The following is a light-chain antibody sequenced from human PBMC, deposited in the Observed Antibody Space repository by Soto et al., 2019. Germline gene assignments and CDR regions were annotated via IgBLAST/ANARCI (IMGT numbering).Light chain of an antibody. V-gene: IGLV2-14*01. J-gene: IGLJ1*01. CDR2: DVS. Sequence: QSALTQPASVSGSPGQAITISCTGTSSDVGGYTYVSWYQQHPGKAPKFIIYDVSNRPSGVSNRFSGSKSGNTASLTISGLQAEDEADYYSSSYTTSNTPQIVFGTGTKVTVL. CDR1: SSDVGGYTY. CDR3: SSYTTSNTPQIV.